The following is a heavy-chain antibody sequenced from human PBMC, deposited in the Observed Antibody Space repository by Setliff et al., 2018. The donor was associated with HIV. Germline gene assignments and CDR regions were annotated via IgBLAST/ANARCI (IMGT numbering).Heavy chain of an antibody. J-gene: IGHJ6*03. CDR3: ARDATSEGYMDV. CDR1: GGSISSYY. Sequence: SETLSLTCTVSGGSISSYYWSWIRQPPGKGLEWIGYISYSGSADYNPSLKSRVTISIDTSKNQFSLKLSSVTAADTAVYFCARDATSEGYMDVWGKGTTVTVSS. CDR2: ISYSGSA. V-gene: IGHV4-59*12.